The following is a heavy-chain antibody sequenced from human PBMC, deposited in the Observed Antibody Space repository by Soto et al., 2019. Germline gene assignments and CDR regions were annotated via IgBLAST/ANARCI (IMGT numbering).Heavy chain of an antibody. CDR1: GGTFSSYA. D-gene: IGHD2-2*01. CDR2: IIPISGTA. Sequence: QVQLVQSGAEVKKPGSSGKFSCKASGGTFSSYAISWVRQALGQGLEWMGGIIPISGTANYAQKFQGRVTITADESTSTAYMELSSLRSEDTAVYYCARSQGSSTSLEIYYYYYYGMDVWGQGTTVTVSS. J-gene: IGHJ6*02. V-gene: IGHV1-69*01. CDR3: ARSQGSSTSLEIYYYYYYGMDV.